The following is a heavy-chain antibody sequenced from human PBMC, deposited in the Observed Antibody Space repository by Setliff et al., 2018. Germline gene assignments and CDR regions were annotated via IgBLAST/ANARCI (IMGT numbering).Heavy chain of an antibody. V-gene: IGHV1-8*02. J-gene: IGHJ5*02. D-gene: IGHD2-8*02. Sequence: ASVKVSCKASGYAFTSYDINWVRQATGQGLEWMGWMNPNSGNTGYAQKFQGRVTMTRNTSISTAYMELSSLRSEDTAVYYCARGWSLPHNWFDPWGQGTLVTVSS. CDR3: ARGWSLPHNWFDP. CDR2: MNPNSGNT. CDR1: GYAFTSYD.